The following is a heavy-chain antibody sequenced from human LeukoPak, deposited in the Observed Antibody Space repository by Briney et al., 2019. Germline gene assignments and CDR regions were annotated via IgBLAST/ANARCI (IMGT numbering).Heavy chain of an antibody. J-gene: IGHJ4*02. CDR3: ARVSRSSLYSSSWYGPLDY. CDR1: GGTFSSYA. D-gene: IGHD6-13*01. Sequence: ASVKVSCKASGGTFSSYAISWVRQAPGQGLEWMGRISAYNGNTNYAQKLQGRVTMTTDTSTSTAYMELRSLRSDDTAVYYCARVSRSSLYSSSWYGPLDYWGQGTLVTVSS. V-gene: IGHV1-18*01. CDR2: ISAYNGNT.